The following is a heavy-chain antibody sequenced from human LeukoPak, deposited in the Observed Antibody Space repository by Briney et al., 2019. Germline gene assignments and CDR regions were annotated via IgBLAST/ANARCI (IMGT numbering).Heavy chain of an antibody. CDR2: IVVGSGNT. CDR3: AANTPRVAREDAFDI. Sequence: GASVKVSCKASGFTFTSSAMQWVRQARGQRLEWIGWIVVGSGNTNYAQKFQERITITRDMSTSTAYMELSSLRSEDTAVYYCAANTPRVAREDAFDIWGQGTMDTVSS. CDR1: GFTFTSSA. V-gene: IGHV1-58*02. J-gene: IGHJ3*02. D-gene: IGHD2-15*01.